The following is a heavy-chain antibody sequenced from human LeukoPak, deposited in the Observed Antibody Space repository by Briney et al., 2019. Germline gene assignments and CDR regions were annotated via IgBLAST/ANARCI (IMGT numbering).Heavy chain of an antibody. J-gene: IGHJ4*02. V-gene: IGHV1-18*01. CDR2: ISAYNDNT. CDR3: ARGLHPSMVRGVPFNFDY. Sequence: ASVKVSCKASGYTFTSYGISWVRQAPGQGLEWMGWISAYNDNTNYAQKLQGRVTMTTDTSTSTAYMELRSLRSDDAAVYYCARGLHPSMVRGVPFNFDYWGQGTLVTVSS. CDR1: GYTFTSYG. D-gene: IGHD3-10*01.